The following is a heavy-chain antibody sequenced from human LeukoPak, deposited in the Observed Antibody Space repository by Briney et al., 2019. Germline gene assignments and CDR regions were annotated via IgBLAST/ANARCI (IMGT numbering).Heavy chain of an antibody. J-gene: IGHJ6*03. CDR2: ISSSSSYI. D-gene: IGHD3-10*01. CDR1: GFTFSSYS. Sequence: PGGSLRLSCAASGFTFSSYSMNWVRQAPGKGLEWVSSISSSSSYIYYADSVKGRFTISRDNAKNSLYLQMNSLRAEDTAVYYCAREVSRFGELGYYYYYYMDVWGKGTTVTVSS. CDR3: AREVSRFGELGYYYYYYMDV. V-gene: IGHV3-21*01.